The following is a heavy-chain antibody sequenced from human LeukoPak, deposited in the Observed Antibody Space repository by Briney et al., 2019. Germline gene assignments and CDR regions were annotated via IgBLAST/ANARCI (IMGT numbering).Heavy chain of an antibody. CDR2: IYYSGST. CDR3: ARLGKGSSWEGHVDY. Sequence: PSETLSLTCTVSGDPICSSSYYWGWIRQPPGKGLDWIGSIYYSGSTYYNPSLKSRVTISVDTSKNQFSLKLSSVTAADTAVYYCARLGKGSSWEGHVDYWGQGTLVTVSS. CDR1: GDPICSSSYY. D-gene: IGHD6-13*01. V-gene: IGHV4-39*01. J-gene: IGHJ4*02.